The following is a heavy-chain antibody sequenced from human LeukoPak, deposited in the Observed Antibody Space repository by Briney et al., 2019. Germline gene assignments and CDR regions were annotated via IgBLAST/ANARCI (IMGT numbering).Heavy chain of an antibody. D-gene: IGHD6-13*01. Sequence: GGPLRLSCAASGFTFSSYSMNWVRQAPGKGLEWVSSISSSTSDIHYADSVKGRFTISRDNAKNSLYLQMNSLRAEDTAVYYCVRDIRSSRDDYWGQGTLVTVSS. V-gene: IGHV3-21*01. CDR2: ISSSTSDI. CDR3: VRDIRSSRDDY. J-gene: IGHJ4*02. CDR1: GFTFSSYS.